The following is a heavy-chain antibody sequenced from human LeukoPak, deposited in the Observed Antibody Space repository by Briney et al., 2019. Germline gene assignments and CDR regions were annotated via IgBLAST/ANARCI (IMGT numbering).Heavy chain of an antibody. V-gene: IGHV1-46*01. D-gene: IGHD3-22*01. CDR2: INPSGGST. Sequence: ASVKVSCKASGYTFTSYYMHWVRQAPGQGLEWMGIINPSGGSTSYAQKFQGRVTMTRDTSTSTVYMELSSLRSEDTAVYYCARVDSSGYYLDYWGQGTLVTASS. CDR3: ARVDSSGYYLDY. J-gene: IGHJ4*02. CDR1: GYTFTSYY.